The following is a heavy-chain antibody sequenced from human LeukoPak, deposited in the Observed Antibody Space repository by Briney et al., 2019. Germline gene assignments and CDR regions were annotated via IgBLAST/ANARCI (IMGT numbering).Heavy chain of an antibody. V-gene: IGHV4-4*07. CDR1: GGSISSYY. J-gene: IGHJ3*02. D-gene: IGHD3-3*01. CDR3: ARDMGFWSGYSGAFDI. Sequence: SETLSLTCPVSGGSISSYYWSWIRQPAGKGLEWIGRIYTSGSTNYNPSLKSRVTMSVDTSKNQFSLKLSSVTAADTAVYYCARDMGFWSGYSGAFDIWGQGTMVTVSS. CDR2: IYTSGST.